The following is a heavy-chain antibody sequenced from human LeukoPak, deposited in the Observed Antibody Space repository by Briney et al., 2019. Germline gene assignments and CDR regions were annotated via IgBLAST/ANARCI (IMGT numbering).Heavy chain of an antibody. Sequence: ASAKVSCKASGYTFTSYYMHWVRQAPGQGLEWMGLINPTGGSTSYAQQFQGRISMSRDTSTSTVYMEMSSLTSEDTALYYCARESTAFDYWGQGTPVTVSS. CDR3: ARESTAFDY. CDR2: INPTGGST. CDR1: GYTFTSYY. V-gene: IGHV1-46*01. J-gene: IGHJ4*02.